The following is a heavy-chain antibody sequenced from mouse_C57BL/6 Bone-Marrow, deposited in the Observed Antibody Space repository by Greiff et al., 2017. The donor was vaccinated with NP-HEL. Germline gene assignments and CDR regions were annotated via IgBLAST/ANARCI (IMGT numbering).Heavy chain of an antibody. CDR3: ARRRRSKPITGAY. D-gene: IGHD1-2*01. CDR2: IHPNSGST. Sequence: QVQLQQPGAELVKPGASVKLSCKASGYTFTSYWMHWVKQRPGQGLEWIGMIHPNSGSTNYNEKFKSKATLTVDKSSSTAYMQLSSLTSEDSAVYYCARRRRSKPITGAYWGQGTLVTVSA. J-gene: IGHJ3*01. V-gene: IGHV1-64*01. CDR1: GYTFTSYW.